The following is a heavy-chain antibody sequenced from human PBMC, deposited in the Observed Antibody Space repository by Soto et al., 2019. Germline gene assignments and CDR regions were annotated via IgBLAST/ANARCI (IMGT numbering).Heavy chain of an antibody. D-gene: IGHD4-17*01. V-gene: IGHV2-5*02. Sequence: QITLKESGPPLVQPTQTLTLTCTFSGFPLSTSGVGVGWIRQPPGKALEWLGLIYWDDDKGYSPSLKSRLTITKDTSKNQVVLTMTTTDPVDTATYYCGHMDTTVTRRWGQGILATVSS. CDR1: GFPLSTSGVG. J-gene: IGHJ4*02. CDR2: IYWDDDK. CDR3: GHMDTTVTRR.